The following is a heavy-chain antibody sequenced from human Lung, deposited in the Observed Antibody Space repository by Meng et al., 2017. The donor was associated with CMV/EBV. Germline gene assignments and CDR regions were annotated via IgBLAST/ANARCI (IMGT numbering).Heavy chain of an antibody. CDR3: ARGGYCSSTSCYAGRPFDY. D-gene: IGHD2-2*01. CDR2: INHSGST. V-gene: IGHV4-34*01. Sequence: GSLRLXCAVYGGSFSGYYWSWIRQPQGEGLEWIGEINHSGSTNYNPSLKSRVTISVDTSKNQFSLKLSSVTAADPAVYYCARGGYCSSTSCYAGRPFDYWGQGXLVTVSS. J-gene: IGHJ4*02. CDR1: GGSFSGYY.